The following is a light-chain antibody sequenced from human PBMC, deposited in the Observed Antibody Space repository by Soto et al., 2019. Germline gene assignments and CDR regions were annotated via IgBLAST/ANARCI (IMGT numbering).Light chain of an antibody. J-gene: IGLJ2*01. CDR3: SSYTSSSPHVV. CDR1: SSDVGGYNY. V-gene: IGLV2-14*01. Sequence: QSALTQPASVSGSPGQSITISCTGTSSDVGGYNYGSWYPQHPGKAPKLMSYDVSNRPSGVSDRFSGSKSGNTASLTISGLQAEDEADYYCSSYTSSSPHVVFGGGTTVTVL. CDR2: DVS.